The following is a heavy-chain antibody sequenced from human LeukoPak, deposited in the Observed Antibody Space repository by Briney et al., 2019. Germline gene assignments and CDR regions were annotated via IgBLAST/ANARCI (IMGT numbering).Heavy chain of an antibody. CDR3: ARDLTLTVSFDI. J-gene: IGHJ3*02. D-gene: IGHD4/OR15-4a*01. CDR2: LSGSGTT. V-gene: IGHV4-4*07. CDR1: RGSVTTYS. Sequence: SETLSLTCTVSRGSVTTYSWSWIRQPAGKGLEWIGHLSGSGTTNYNPSLKTRVTMSVDKSKNQSSLQLRSVTAADTAVYFCARDLTLTVSFDIWGQGTVVTVSS.